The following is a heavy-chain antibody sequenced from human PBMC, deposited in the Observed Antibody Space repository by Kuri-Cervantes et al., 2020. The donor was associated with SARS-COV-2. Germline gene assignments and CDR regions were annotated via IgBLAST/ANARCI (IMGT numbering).Heavy chain of an antibody. CDR1: GYSFTSYW. D-gene: IGHD1-1*01. J-gene: IGHJ4*02. V-gene: IGHV3-74*01. CDR3: VRDGDHWNFDY. Sequence: GGSLRLSCKGSGYSFTSYWMHWVRQAPGKGLVWVSRINSDGSSTSYADSVKGRFTISRDNAKNTLYLQMNSLRAEDTAVYFCVRDGDHWNFDYWGQGTLVTVSS. CDR2: INSDGSST.